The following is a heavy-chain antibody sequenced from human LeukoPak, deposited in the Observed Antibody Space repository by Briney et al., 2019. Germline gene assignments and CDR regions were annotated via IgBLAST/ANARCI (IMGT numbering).Heavy chain of an antibody. Sequence: PGGSLSLSGAASGFKFSDYAMNWVRQAPGKGLEGVSGMSGTGGTSYYADSAKGRFTISRDNSKSTLDLQMNSLRAEDTAVYYCAKWVPRSLESIYGMDVWGQGTTVIVSS. V-gene: IGHV3-23*01. D-gene: IGHD3-3*01. CDR2: MSGTGGTS. CDR1: GFKFSDYA. J-gene: IGHJ6*02. CDR3: AKWVPRSLESIYGMDV.